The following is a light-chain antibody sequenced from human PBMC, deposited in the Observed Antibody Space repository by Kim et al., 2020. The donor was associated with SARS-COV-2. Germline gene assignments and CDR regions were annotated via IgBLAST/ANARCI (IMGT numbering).Light chain of an antibody. Sequence: QSITISCTGTSSDVGNYNHVSWYQQYPGKAPKLMIYGFSNRPSGVSNRFSGSKSGNMASLTISGLQTEDESDFYCSSYTGNTTRYVFGTGTKVTVL. J-gene: IGLJ1*01. CDR2: GFS. CDR1: SSDVGNYNH. CDR3: SSYTGNTTRYV. V-gene: IGLV2-14*03.